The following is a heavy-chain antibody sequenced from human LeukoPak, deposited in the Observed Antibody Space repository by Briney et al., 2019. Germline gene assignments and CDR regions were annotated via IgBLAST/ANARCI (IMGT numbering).Heavy chain of an antibody. CDR1: GFTFSSYA. V-gene: IGHV3-23*01. D-gene: IGHD3-22*01. CDR3: AKDPRGWLSTPDY. Sequence: GGSLRLSCAASGFTFSSYAISWVRQAPGKGLEWVSAISGSGGSTYYADSVKGRFTISRDNSKNTLYLQINILRADDTAVYYCAKDPRGWLSTPDYWGQGTLVTVSS. CDR2: ISGSGGST. J-gene: IGHJ4*02.